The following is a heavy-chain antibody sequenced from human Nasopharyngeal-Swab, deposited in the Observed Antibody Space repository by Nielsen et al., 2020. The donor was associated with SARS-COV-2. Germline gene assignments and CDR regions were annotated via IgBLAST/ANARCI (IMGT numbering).Heavy chain of an antibody. CDR3: ARGGSSFPFDY. D-gene: IGHD6-13*01. CDR2: IKQDGSGS. J-gene: IGHJ4*02. V-gene: IGHV3-7*01. CDR1: GFTFSKFY. Sequence: GGSLRLSCAASGFTFSKFYMSWARQAAGKGLEWVANIKQDGSGSYYVDSVKGRFTISRDDANNSLYLQMNSLRAGDTGVYYCARGGSSFPFDYWGPGTLVTVSS.